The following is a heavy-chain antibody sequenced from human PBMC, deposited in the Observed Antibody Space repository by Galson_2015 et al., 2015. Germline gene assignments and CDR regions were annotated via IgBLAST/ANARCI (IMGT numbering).Heavy chain of an antibody. V-gene: IGHV3-9*01. CDR2: ISWNSGSI. Sequence: SLRLSCAASGFTFDDYAMHWVRQAPGKGLEWVSGISWNSGSIGYADSVKGRFTISRDNAKNSLYLQMNSLRAEDTALYYCASEPDIVVVPAAPGIKTGYWGQGTLVTVSS. CDR1: GFTFDDYA. J-gene: IGHJ4*02. D-gene: IGHD2-2*01. CDR3: ASEPDIVVVPAAPGIKTGY.